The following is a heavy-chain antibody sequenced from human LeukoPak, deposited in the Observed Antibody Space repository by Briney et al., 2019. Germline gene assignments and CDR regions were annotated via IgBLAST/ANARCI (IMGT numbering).Heavy chain of an antibody. CDR3: ARRVYYDSRFYY. V-gene: IGHV4-34*01. CDR2: INHSGST. Sequence: KPSETLSLTCVVYGGSFSGYYWSYIRQPPGKGLEWIGEINHSGSTNYTPSLKSRVTISVDTSKNQFSLRLSSVTAADTAVYYCARRVYYDSRFYYWGQGTLVTVSS. D-gene: IGHD3-22*01. J-gene: IGHJ4*02. CDR1: GGSFSGYY.